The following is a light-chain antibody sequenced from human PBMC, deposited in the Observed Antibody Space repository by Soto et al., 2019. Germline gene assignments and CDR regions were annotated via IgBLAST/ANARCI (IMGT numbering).Light chain of an antibody. J-gene: IGKJ2*01. CDR2: KLS. V-gene: IGKV2-30*01. Sequence: DVVMTQFPTSLSVIPGQPASISRRSSQSPVTSDGNTYLNWFHQRPGQYPRRLIYKLSNPDAWVPDRFIGSGSGTEFTLKISRVEAEDVGIYYCMQGTSWPYTFGQGTKLEI. CDR3: MQGTSWPYT. CDR1: QSPVTSDGNTY.